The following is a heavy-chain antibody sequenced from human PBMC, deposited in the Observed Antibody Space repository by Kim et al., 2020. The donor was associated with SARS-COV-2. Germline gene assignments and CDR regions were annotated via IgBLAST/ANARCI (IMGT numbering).Heavy chain of an antibody. Sequence: GGSLRLSCAASGFTFSSYGMHWVRQAPGKGLEWVAVISYDGSNKYYADSVKGRFTISRDNSKNTLYLQMNSLRAEDTAVYYCARDQSSSWYIFGDYWGQGTLVTVSS. J-gene: IGHJ4*02. CDR2: ISYDGSNK. CDR3: ARDQSSSWYIFGDY. V-gene: IGHV3-33*05. D-gene: IGHD6-13*01. CDR1: GFTFSSYG.